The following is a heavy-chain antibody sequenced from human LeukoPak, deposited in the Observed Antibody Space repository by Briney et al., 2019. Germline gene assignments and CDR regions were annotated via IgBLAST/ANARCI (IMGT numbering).Heavy chain of an antibody. V-gene: IGHV3-74*01. CDR3: ARDSIYSYGTGASFDH. CDR1: GFTFSNYW. D-gene: IGHD3-16*01. J-gene: IGHJ4*02. Sequence: GGSLRLSCVASGFTFSNYWMHWVCQVPGKGLMWVARINGDGSNTPYADSVGGRFTISRDNAKNTLYLQMNSLRDEDSAVYYCARDSIYSYGTGASFDHWSQGTLVTVSS. CDR2: INGDGSNT.